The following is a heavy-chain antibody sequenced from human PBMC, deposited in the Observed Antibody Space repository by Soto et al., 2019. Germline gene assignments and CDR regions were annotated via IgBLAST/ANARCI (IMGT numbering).Heavy chain of an antibody. CDR3: ARANSGGDGEFDY. D-gene: IGHD5-12*01. CDR2: INPKSGDN. CDR1: GYSFTGYF. J-gene: IGHJ4*02. Sequence: QVQLVQSGAEVKKPGASVKVFCRASGYSFTGYFIHWVRQAPGQGLEWMGWINPKSGDNNYAQRFQGRGSMTRDTSVTTTYMEVYSLRSDDTAVYYCARANSGGDGEFDYWGQGTLVTVSS. V-gene: IGHV1-2*02.